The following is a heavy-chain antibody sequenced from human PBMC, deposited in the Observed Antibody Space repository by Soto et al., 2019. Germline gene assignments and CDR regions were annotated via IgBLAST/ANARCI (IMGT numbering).Heavy chain of an antibody. J-gene: IGHJ3*02. CDR2: IHYSGTT. V-gene: IGHV4-59*01. D-gene: IGHD2-15*01. Sequence: SETLSLTCTVSGGSISTYYWTWIRQPPGKGLEWIGYIHYSGTTNYNPSLKSRVTISVDTSKNQFSLKLRSVTAADTAVYYCACVAPSDAFDIWGRRTMVTGS. CDR3: ACVAPSDAFDI. CDR1: GGSISTYY.